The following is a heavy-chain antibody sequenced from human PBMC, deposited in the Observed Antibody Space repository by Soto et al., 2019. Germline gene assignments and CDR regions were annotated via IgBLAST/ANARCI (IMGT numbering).Heavy chain of an antibody. J-gene: IGHJ4*02. CDR2: ISGSGGST. V-gene: IGHV3-23*01. D-gene: IGHD6-19*01. Sequence: EVQLLESGGGLVQPGGSLRLSCAASGFTFSSYAMSWVRQAPGKGLEWVSAISGSGGSTYDADSVKGRFTISRDNSKNTLYLQMNSLRAEDTAVYYCAKVSSKVSSGHSSHWGQGTLVTVSS. CDR1: GFTFSSYA. CDR3: AKVSSKVSSGHSSH.